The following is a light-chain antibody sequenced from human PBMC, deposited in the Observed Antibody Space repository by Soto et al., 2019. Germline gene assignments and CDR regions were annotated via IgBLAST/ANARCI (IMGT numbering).Light chain of an antibody. J-gene: IGLJ1*01. V-gene: IGLV1-44*01. Sequence: QSVLTQPPSASGTPGQRVTISCSGSSSNIGSKTVNWYQQLPGTVPKLLIYNSYQRPSGVPDRFSGSKSDTSASLAISGLQSEDEADYYCAAWDASLNGYVFGAGTKLTVL. CDR2: NSY. CDR3: AAWDASLNGYV. CDR1: SSNIGSKT.